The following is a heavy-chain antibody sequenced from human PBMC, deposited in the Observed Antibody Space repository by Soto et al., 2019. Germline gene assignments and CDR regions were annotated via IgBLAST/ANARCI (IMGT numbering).Heavy chain of an antibody. CDR3: ARIAKDYDILTGYFAFDFDY. Sequence: SETLSLTCTVSGGSISSDYWSWIRQPPGKGLEWIVYIYYSGSTNYNPSRKSRVTVSVDTSKNQFSLKLSSVTAADTAVYYCARIAKDYDILTGYFAFDFDYWGQGTLVTVS. CDR1: GGSISSDY. D-gene: IGHD3-9*01. V-gene: IGHV4-59*08. CDR2: IYYSGST. J-gene: IGHJ4*02.